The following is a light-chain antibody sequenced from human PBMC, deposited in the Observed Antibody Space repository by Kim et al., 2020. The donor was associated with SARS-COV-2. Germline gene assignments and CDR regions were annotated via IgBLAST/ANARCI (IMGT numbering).Light chain of an antibody. V-gene: IGKV3-20*01. J-gene: IGKJ4*01. CDR3: QQYGSSPVT. CDR1: QSVSSNY. Sequence: SPGERATLSCRASQSVSSNYLAGYQHKKGQAPRLLIYGASRRATGIPDKFSGSGSGTDFTLTIDRLEPEDFAVYHCQQYGSSPVTFGGGTKVDIK. CDR2: GAS.